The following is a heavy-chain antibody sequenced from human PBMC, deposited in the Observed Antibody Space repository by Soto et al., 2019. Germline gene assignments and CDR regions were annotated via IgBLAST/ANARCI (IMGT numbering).Heavy chain of an antibody. Sequence: EVQLLESGGGLVQPGGSLRLSCAASGFTFSSYAMSWVRQAPGKGLEWVSAISGSGGSTYYADSVQGRFTISRDNSKNTLYLQMNSMRAEDTAVYYCSKSLVGPLYDFDYWGQGTLVTVSS. J-gene: IGHJ4*02. CDR2: ISGSGGST. V-gene: IGHV3-23*01. CDR1: GFTFSSYA. D-gene: IGHD2-2*01. CDR3: SKSLVGPLYDFDY.